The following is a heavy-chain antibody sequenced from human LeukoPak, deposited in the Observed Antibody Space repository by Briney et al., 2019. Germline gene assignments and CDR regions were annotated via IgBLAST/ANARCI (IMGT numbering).Heavy chain of an antibody. CDR1: GFTISNAW. Sequence: GGALRLSCAASGFTISNAWMTGVRQAPGKGVEGVGRVKRKIDGGTSDYAAPVKGRFPISRDDSKNMAYLQMNSLKTEDTAVYYCAREPTMVRGVIVYFDYWGQGTLVTVSS. CDR3: AREPTMVRGVIVYFDY. CDR2: VKRKIDGGTS. J-gene: IGHJ4*02. D-gene: IGHD3-10*01. V-gene: IGHV3-15*01.